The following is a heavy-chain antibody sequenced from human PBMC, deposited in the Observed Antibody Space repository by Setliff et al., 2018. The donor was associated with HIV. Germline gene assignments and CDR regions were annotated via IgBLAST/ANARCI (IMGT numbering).Heavy chain of an antibody. D-gene: IGHD3-16*01. CDR2: INAANGDT. V-gene: IGHV1-3*01. CDR3: ANGGSGGQFDY. J-gene: IGHJ4*02. Sequence: ASVKVSCKASGYSFTKYGIQWVRQAPGQRLEWMGLINAANGDTKYLQKFQGRVTITRDTSASTAYMEMSSLRSEDTAVYYCANGGSGGQFDYWGQGTLVTVSS. CDR1: GYSFTKYG.